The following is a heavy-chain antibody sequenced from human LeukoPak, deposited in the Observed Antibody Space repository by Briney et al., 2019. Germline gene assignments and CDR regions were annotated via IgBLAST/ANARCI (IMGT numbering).Heavy chain of an antibody. CDR2: IIPSFGAP. V-gene: IGHV1-69*06. CDR1: GGTSSNYP. Sequence: SVKVSCKASGGTSSNYPFNWVRQAPGQGFEWMGSIIPSFGAPAYAQKFEDRITLTADKSTGTVYMGLSSLRSDDTAFYYCARGSKYYYASGSYSADYWGQGSLVSVSS. J-gene: IGHJ4*02. CDR3: ARGSKYYYASGSYSADY. D-gene: IGHD3-10*01.